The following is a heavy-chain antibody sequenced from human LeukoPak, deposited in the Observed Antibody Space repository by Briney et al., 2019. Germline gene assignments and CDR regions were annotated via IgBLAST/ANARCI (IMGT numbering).Heavy chain of an antibody. V-gene: IGHV4-34*01. CDR2: INHSGST. D-gene: IGHD2-2*01. CDR3: ARGRKYQLLSWFDP. J-gene: IGHJ5*02. Sequence: PSETLSLTCAVYGGSFSGYYWSWIRQPPGKGREWIGEINHSGSTNYNPSLKSRVTISVDTSKNQFSLKLSSVTAADTAVYYCARGRKYQLLSWFDPWGQGTLVTVSS. CDR1: GGSFSGYY.